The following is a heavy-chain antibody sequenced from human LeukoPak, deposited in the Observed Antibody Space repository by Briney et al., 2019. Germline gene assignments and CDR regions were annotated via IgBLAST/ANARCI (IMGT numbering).Heavy chain of an antibody. V-gene: IGHV1-2*02. D-gene: IGHD2-15*01. CDR3: ARGWPDCSGNNCFPSWVEYDGLGV. CDR1: KYTFTGYY. J-gene: IGHJ6*02. CDR2: INPNSGDT. Sequence: GASVKVSCKASKYTFTGYYIHWVRQAPGQGLEWMGWINPNSGDTKYAQKFQGRVTMSRDTSINTAFMELSRLRSDDTAVYYCARGWPDCSGNNCFPSWVEYDGLGVWGQGTTVTVSS.